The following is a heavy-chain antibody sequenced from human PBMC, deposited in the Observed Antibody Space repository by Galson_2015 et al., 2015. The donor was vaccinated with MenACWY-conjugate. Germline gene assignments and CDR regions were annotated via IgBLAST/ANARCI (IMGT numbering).Heavy chain of an antibody. CDR3: ARRANYYDSSGYYYYFDY. Sequence: QSGAEVKKPGESLQISCKGSGYSFTTYWIGWVRQMPGKGLEWMGIIYPGDSDTRYSPSFQGQVTISADKSNSTAYLQWSSLKASDTAMYYCARRANYYDSSGYYYYFDYWGQGTLVTVSS. J-gene: IGHJ4*02. D-gene: IGHD3-22*01. V-gene: IGHV5-51*01. CDR2: IYPGDSDT. CDR1: GYSFTTYW.